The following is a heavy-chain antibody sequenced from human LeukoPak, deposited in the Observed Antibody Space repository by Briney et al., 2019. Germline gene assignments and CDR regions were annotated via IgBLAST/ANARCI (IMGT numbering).Heavy chain of an antibody. CDR2: ISGSGGST. CDR3: AKSHAASTYYDFWSVFGVSGGDWFDP. J-gene: IGHJ5*02. CDR1: GFTFSSYG. Sequence: GGTLRLSCAASGFTFSSYGMSWVRQAPGKGLEWVSAISGSGGSTYYADSVKGRFTISRDNSKNTLYLQMNSLRAEDTAVYYCAKSHAASTYYDFWSVFGVSGGDWFDPWGQGTLVTVSS. V-gene: IGHV3-23*01. D-gene: IGHD3-3*01.